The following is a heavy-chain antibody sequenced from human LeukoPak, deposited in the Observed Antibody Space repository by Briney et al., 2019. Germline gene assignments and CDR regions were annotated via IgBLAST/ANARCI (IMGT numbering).Heavy chain of an antibody. V-gene: IGHV4-61*02. CDR2: IYTSGST. Sequence: SETLSLTCTVSGGSISSGSYYWSWIRQPAGKGLEWIGRIYTSGSTNYNPSLKSPVTISVDTSKNQFSLKLSSVTAADTSAYYCARGILAGLDYWGQGTLVTVSS. CDR3: ARGILAGLDY. J-gene: IGHJ4*02. CDR1: GGSISSGSYY. D-gene: IGHD3/OR15-3a*01.